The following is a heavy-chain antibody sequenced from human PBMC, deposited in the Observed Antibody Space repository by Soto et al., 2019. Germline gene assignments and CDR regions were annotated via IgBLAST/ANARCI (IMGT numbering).Heavy chain of an antibody. Sequence: SETLSLTCTVSGGSVSSGSYCWSWIRQPPGKGLEWIGYIYYSGSTNYNPSLKSRVTISVDTSNNQVSLHLNSVTPDDTAVYYCVRLIGNSWLDSWGQGTLVTVSS. CDR2: IYYSGST. CDR3: VRLIGNSWLDS. CDR1: GGSVSSGSYC. V-gene: IGHV4-61*01. J-gene: IGHJ5*01. D-gene: IGHD2-8*01.